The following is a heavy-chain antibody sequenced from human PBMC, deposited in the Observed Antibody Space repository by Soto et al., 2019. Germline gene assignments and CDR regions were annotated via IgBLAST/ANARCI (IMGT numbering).Heavy chain of an antibody. D-gene: IGHD3-10*01. CDR3: ESQGDFCNITPCHGGGWFDS. CDR1: GGTFRSST. CDR2: VIPALGKA. J-gene: IGHJ5*01. Sequence: QVQLVQSGAEVRKPGSAVNVSCQTAGGTFRSSTISWVRQAPGQGLEWMGGVIPALGKAHSAQKCQGRLTIDENESTSSVYMDLRTLTSEDTAVYYCESQGDFCNITPCHGGGWFDSWGQGTLVTVSS. V-gene: IGHV1-69*01.